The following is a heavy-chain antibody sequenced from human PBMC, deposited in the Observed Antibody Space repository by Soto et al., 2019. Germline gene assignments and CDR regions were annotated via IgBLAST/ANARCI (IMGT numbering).Heavy chain of an antibody. Sequence: SVKVSCKASGGTFSSYAISWVRQAPGQGLEWMGGIIPIFGTANYAQKCQGRVTITADESTSTAYMELSSLRSEDTAVYYCASRFFVVVRFPYYYYGMDVWGQGTTVTVSS. CDR1: GGTFSSYA. V-gene: IGHV1-69*13. J-gene: IGHJ6*02. CDR3: ASRFFVVVRFPYYYYGMDV. CDR2: IIPIFGTA. D-gene: IGHD3-3*01.